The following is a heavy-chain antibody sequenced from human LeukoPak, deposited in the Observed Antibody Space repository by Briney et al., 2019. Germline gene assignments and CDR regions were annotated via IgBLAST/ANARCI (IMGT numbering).Heavy chain of an antibody. CDR1: GYTFTNYV. J-gene: IGHJ4*02. CDR2: ISAYNGNT. Sequence: ASVKVSCKPSGYTFTNYVITWVRQAPGQGLEWMGLISAYNGNTNYAQKLQGRVSMTTDTSTSTAYIELRSLRSDDTGVYYCARLGFRYSSRYFDSWGQGTLVTVSS. D-gene: IGHD6-13*01. CDR3: ARLGFRYSSRYFDS. V-gene: IGHV1-18*01.